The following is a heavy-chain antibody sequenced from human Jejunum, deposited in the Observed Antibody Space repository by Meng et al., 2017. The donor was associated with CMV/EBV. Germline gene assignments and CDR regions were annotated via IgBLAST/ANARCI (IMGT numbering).Heavy chain of an antibody. V-gene: IGHV4-4*07. CDR1: CGSISNYY. Sequence: QLQESGPGLVKPSEALSPTCTAACGSISNYYGTLIRQPAGKGVEWVGRIYTSGSTDYNPYLKSRVTMSVDTSKNQFSLKLSSVTAADTAVYYCARENSGYDYWGQGTLVTVSS. CDR3: ARENSGYDY. D-gene: IGHD5-12*01. J-gene: IGHJ4*02. CDR2: IYTSGST.